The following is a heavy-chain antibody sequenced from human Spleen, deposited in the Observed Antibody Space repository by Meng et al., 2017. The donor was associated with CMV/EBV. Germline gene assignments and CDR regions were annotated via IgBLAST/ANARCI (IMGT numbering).Heavy chain of an antibody. J-gene: IGHJ4*02. CDR1: GYTFTNYW. D-gene: IGHD3-22*01. CDR3: ARGGSSGYWSWWFDY. V-gene: IGHV5-51*01. Sequence: GGSLRLSCETSGYTFTNYWIGWVRQMPGKGLEWMGIIFPGDSDTRYSPSFQGQVTISADKFISTAYLQWSSLKASDTAMYYCARGGSSGYWSWWFDYWGQGALVTVSS. CDR2: IFPGDSDT.